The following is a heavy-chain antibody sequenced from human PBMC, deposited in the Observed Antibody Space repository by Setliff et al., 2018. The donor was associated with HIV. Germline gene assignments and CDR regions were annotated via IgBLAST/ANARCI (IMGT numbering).Heavy chain of an antibody. V-gene: IGHV4-38-2*01. CDR2: IYTSGST. CDR1: GYSINSGFS. CDR3: ARGGYYYYFGVDV. J-gene: IGHJ6*02. Sequence: SETLSLTCAASGYSINSGFSRAWIRQPAGKGLEWIGRIYTSGSTDYNPSLKSRVTMSVDTSKNQFSLKLSSVTAADTAVYYCARGGYYYYFGVDVWGQGTTVTVSS. D-gene: IGHD3-16*01.